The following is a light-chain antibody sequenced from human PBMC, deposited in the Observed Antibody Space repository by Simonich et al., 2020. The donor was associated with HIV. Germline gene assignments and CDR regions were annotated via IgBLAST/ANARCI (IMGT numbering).Light chain of an antibody. Sequence: DIQMTQSPSTLSASVGDRVTITCRASQSTSTWLAWYPQKPGKAPKLMIYESSSLESGVPSRFSGRGSGTLFTLTISSLQPDDFATYYCQQYNSYPYIFGQGTKLEIK. CDR3: QQYNSYPYI. J-gene: IGKJ2*01. V-gene: IGKV1-5*03. CDR2: ESS. CDR1: QSTSTW.